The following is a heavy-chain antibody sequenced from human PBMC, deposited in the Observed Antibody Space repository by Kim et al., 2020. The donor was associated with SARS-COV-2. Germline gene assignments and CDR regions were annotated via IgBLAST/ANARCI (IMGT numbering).Heavy chain of an antibody. CDR2: ISADNANT. Sequence: ASVKVSCKASGDTFDSNAFTWVRQAPGQGLEWMGWISADNANTHYAQKFQGRITLTTVPSTSTGYMELRSLRSDDTAVYYCARDPSPYSSGTNWFDPW. D-gene: IGHD6-19*01. CDR3: ARDPSPYSSGTNWFDP. J-gene: IGHJ5*02. V-gene: IGHV1-18*04. CDR1: GDTFDSNA.